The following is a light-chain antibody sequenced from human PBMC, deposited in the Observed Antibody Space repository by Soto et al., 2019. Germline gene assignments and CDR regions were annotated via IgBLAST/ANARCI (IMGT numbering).Light chain of an antibody. CDR1: QDISNY. J-gene: IGKJ3*01. CDR3: QQYDNLPFT. Sequence: DIQMTQSPSSLSASVGDRVTITCQASQDISNYLNWYQQKQGKAPKLLIYDASNLETGVPSRFSGSVCETDFTFTIRSLQPEDIATYYCQQYDNLPFTFGPGTKVDIK. V-gene: IGKV1-33*01. CDR2: DAS.